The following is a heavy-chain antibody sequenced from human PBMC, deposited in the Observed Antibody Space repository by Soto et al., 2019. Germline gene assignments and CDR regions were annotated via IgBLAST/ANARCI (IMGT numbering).Heavy chain of an antibody. CDR3: ARGHDAFDI. CDR1: GYTFTSYG. Sequence: ASVKVSCKASGYTFTSYGISWVRQAPGQRLEWMGWINAYNGNTKYSQKFQGRVTITRDTSTSTAYMELSSLRSEDTAVYYCARGHDAFDIWGQGTMVTVSS. V-gene: IGHV1-18*01. CDR2: INAYNGNT. J-gene: IGHJ3*02.